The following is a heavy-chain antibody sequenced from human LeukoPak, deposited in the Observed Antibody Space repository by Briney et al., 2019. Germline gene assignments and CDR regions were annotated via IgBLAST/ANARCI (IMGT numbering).Heavy chain of an antibody. CDR2: IYYSGRT. V-gene: IGHV4-39*01. CDR3: ARLPHIATAGTYRYYYNYYMDV. D-gene: IGHD6-13*01. CDR1: GGSISSSSYY. Sequence: NPSETLSLTCTVSGGSISSSSYYWGWIRQPPGEGLGWIGSIYYSGRTSYNPSLKRRVTISVDTSKNQFSLKLSTVTAAGTAVYYRARLPHIATAGTYRYYYNYYMDVWGKGTTVTISS. J-gene: IGHJ6*03.